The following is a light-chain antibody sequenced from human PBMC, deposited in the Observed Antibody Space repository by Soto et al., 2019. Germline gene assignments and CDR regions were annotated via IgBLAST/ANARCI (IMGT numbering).Light chain of an antibody. CDR3: RPYGSSRT. J-gene: IGKJ1*01. CDR1: QSVRSSY. Sequence: EIVLTQSPGTLSLSPGERATLSCRASQSVRSSYLAWYQQKPGQAPRLLIYGASSRATGIPDRFSGSGSGTDFTLTISRLEPEDFAVYYCRPYGSSRTFGQGSKVEF. CDR2: GAS. V-gene: IGKV3-20*01.